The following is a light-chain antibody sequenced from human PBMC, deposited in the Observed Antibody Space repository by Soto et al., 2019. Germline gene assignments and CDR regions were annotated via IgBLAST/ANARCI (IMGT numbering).Light chain of an antibody. CDR3: QQYGRSPWT. V-gene: IGKV3-20*01. CDR1: QRVSSNY. CDR2: GAS. Sequence: EIVLTQSPGTVSLSPGERATLSCRASQRVSSNYVAWFQQKTGQAPRLLIHGASERATGIPDRFSGSGSGTDFTLTISGLEHDDFAVYYCQQYGRSPWTFGQGTKVDFK. J-gene: IGKJ1*01.